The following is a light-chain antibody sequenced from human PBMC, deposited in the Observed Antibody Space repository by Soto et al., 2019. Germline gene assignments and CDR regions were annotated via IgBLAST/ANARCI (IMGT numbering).Light chain of an antibody. Sequence: EIVLTHSPGTLSLSPWAIATLSCRASQALYKSYLAWYQQRPGQAPRLLIYDTSTRATGVPARFSGSGSGTEFTLTISNLQAEDSAVYHCHQYSNTFRTFGQGTKVDNK. J-gene: IGKJ1*01. CDR1: QALYKSY. CDR3: HQYSNTFRT. V-gene: IGKV3D-20*02. CDR2: DTS.